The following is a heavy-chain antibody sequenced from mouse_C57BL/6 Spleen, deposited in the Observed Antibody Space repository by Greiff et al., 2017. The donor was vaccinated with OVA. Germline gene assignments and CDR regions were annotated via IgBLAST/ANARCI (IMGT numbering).Heavy chain of an antibody. CDR2: ISDGGSYT. J-gene: IGHJ1*03. D-gene: IGHD1-1*01. Sequence: DVKLVESGGGLVKPGGSLKLSCAASGFTFSSYAMSWVRQTPEKRLEWVATISDGGSYTYYPDNVKGRFTISRDNAKNNLYLQMSHLKSEDTAMYYCARDFTTVVAKYFDVWGTGTTVTVSS. CDR3: ARDFTTVVAKYFDV. CDR1: GFTFSSYA. V-gene: IGHV5-4*01.